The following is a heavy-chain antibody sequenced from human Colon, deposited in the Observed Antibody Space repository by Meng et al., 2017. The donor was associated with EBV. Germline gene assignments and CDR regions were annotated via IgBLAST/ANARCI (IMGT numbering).Heavy chain of an antibody. V-gene: IGHV4-39*01. J-gene: IGHJ4*02. D-gene: IGHD3-10*01. Sequence: QLQLQELGRELVKPSDTLSLTCTVSGGSISISSYYWGWIRQPPGKGLEWIGSIYYNGSTYYNPSLKSRVTISVDTSKNQFSLKLNSVTAADTAVYYCARRRYYYGSGSYHSYYFDYWGQGALVTVSS. CDR2: IYYNGST. CDR3: ARRRYYYGSGSYHSYYFDY. CDR1: GGSISISSYY.